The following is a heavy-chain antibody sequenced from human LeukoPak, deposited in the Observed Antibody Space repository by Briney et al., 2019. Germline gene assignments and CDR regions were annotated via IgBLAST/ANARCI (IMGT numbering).Heavy chain of an antibody. CDR2: INPNSGGT. J-gene: IGHJ4*02. Sequence: ASVKVSCTASGYTFTGYYMHWVRQAPGQGLERMGRINPNSGGTNYAQMFQGWVTMTRDMSISTAYMELSRLRSDDTAVYYCARSMVRGFILYYWGQGTLVTVSS. CDR1: GYTFTGYY. CDR3: ARSMVRGFILYY. D-gene: IGHD3-10*01. V-gene: IGHV1-2*04.